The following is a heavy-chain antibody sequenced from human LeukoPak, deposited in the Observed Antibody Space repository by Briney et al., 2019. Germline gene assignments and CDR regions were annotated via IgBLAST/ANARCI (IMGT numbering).Heavy chain of an antibody. CDR1: GYTFTGYY. Sequence: ASVKVSCKASGYTFTGYYMHWVRQAPGQGLEWMGWVNPNSGGTNYAQKFQGRVTMTRDTSTSTAYMELSRLRSDDTAVYYCARGGYYYDSSGYYPPQYFQHWGQGTLVTVSS. J-gene: IGHJ1*01. V-gene: IGHV1-2*02. D-gene: IGHD3-22*01. CDR2: VNPNSGGT. CDR3: ARGGYYYDSSGYYPPQYFQH.